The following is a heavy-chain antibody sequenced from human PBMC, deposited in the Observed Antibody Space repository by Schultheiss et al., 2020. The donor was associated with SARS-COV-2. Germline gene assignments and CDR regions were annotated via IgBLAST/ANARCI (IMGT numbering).Heavy chain of an antibody. CDR2: ISSSSSYI. V-gene: IGHV3-21*01. D-gene: IGHD2-15*01. CDR1: GFTFSSYS. J-gene: IGHJ6*02. CDR3: ARDSTGLFFSGTEDGMDV. Sequence: GGSLRLSCAASGFTFSSYSMNWVRQAPGKGLEWVSSISSSSSYIYYADSVKGRFTISRDNAKNSLYLQMNSLRAEDTAVYYCARDSTGLFFSGTEDGMDVWGQGTTVTVSS.